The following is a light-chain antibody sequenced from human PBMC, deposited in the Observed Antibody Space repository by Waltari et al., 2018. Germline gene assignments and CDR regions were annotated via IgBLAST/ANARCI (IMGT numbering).Light chain of an antibody. CDR2: GAT. Sequence: DIQMTQSPSSLPASVGDRVTVSCRASQRISSYLNWYQQKPGKAPRLLIYGATSLQSGVPSRFSGIGSGTDFTLTISSLQPEDFATYYCQQTYRTPRTFGQGTKVDI. J-gene: IGKJ1*01. CDR3: QQTYRTPRT. CDR1: QRISSY. V-gene: IGKV1-39*01.